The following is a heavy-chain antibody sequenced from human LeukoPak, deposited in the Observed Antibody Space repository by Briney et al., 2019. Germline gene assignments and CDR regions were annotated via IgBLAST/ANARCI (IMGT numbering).Heavy chain of an antibody. Sequence: PSETLSLTCAVYVDSFSDHYWTWIRQPPGKGLEWIGEIHHSGSTNYRLSLKGRVSISVDRSKNQFSLKLTSVTAADTAVYYCARSPATSWSNFDYWGQGTLVTVSS. V-gene: IGHV4-34*01. CDR3: ARSPATSWSNFDY. CDR1: VDSFSDHY. CDR2: IHHSGST. D-gene: IGHD2-2*01. J-gene: IGHJ4*02.